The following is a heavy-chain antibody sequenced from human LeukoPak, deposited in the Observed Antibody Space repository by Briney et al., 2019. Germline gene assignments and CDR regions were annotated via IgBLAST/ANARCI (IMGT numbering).Heavy chain of an antibody. CDR2: IYYTGST. Sequence: SETLSLTCTVSGGSISSYYWSWIRQPPGKGPEWIGFIYYTGSTNYNPSLKSRVTISVNTSKNQFSLKLSSVTAADTAVYYCARVEEGYGSGRRENYYYYYMDVWGKGTTVTISS. D-gene: IGHD3-10*01. V-gene: IGHV4-59*01. J-gene: IGHJ6*03. CDR1: GGSISSYY. CDR3: ARVEEGYGSGRRENYYYYYMDV.